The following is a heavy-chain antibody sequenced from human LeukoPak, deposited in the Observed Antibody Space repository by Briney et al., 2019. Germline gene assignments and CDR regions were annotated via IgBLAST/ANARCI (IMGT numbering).Heavy chain of an antibody. CDR3: ARGENGSFDR. CDR1: GVTLKDYY. CDR2: ISSTGGDK. J-gene: IGHJ4*02. Sequence: GSLRLSCKGSGVTLKDYYWSWIRQAPGKGLEWISYISSTGGDKFYADPAKGRFIISRDNAMNSVYMEMNDLTAEDTAFYYCARGENGSFDRWGQGTLVIVSS. D-gene: IGHD5-24*01. V-gene: IGHV3-11*01.